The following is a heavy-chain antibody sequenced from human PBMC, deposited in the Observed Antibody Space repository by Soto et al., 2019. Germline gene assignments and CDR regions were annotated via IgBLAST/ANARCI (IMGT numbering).Heavy chain of an antibody. V-gene: IGHV3-33*01. CDR1: GFTFSSYG. J-gene: IGHJ5*02. CDR3: ARERCSGGSCYYYWFDP. D-gene: IGHD2-15*01. Sequence: GGSLRLSCAASGFTFSSYGMHWVRQAPGKGLEWVAVIWYDGSNKYYADSVKGRFTISRDNSKNTLYLQMNSLRAEDTAVYYCARERCSGGSCYYYWFDPWGQGTLVTVS. CDR2: IWYDGSNK.